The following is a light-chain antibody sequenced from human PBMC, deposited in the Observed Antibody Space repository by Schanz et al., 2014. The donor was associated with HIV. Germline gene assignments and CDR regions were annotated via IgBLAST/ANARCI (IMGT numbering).Light chain of an antibody. CDR1: QIVSGTY. CDR2: GAS. CDR3: QQYGSAIT. J-gene: IGKJ5*01. V-gene: IGKV3-20*01. Sequence: EIVLTQSPGTLSLSPGDRATLSCRASQIVSGTYLAWYQQKPGQAPRLLIYGASSRATGIPDRFSGSGSGTDFTLTISRLEPEDFAVYYCQQYGSAITFGQGTRLEIK.